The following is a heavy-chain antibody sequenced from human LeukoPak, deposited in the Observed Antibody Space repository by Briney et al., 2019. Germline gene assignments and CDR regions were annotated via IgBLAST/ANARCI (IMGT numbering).Heavy chain of an antibody. V-gene: IGHV3-48*03. J-gene: IGHJ4*02. CDR2: ICYSGSTI. D-gene: IGHD3-16*01. CDR1: GFTFNPYV. CDR3: ARGSIIYVFNN. Sequence: GGFLRLSCAAPGFTFNPYVLNWVRQAPGKGLEWVSYICYSGSTIYYADYVEGRFPISRDNPKHSLYLQMKSLRAEDTAVYYCARGSIIYVFNNWGQGTLVTVSP.